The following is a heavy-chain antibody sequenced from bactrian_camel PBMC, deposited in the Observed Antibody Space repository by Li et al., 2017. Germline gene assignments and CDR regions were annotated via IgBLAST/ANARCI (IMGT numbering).Heavy chain of an antibody. D-gene: IGHD6*01. J-gene: IGHJ4*01. CDR1: RYTYKRNC. Sequence: HVQLVESGGDSVQAGGSLTLSCTAGRYTYKRNCMGWFRQRPGKDREGVAVLWIGGATTTYADSVKGRFIITRDKAKDLVYLQMNGLQPEDTGVYYCAADQLYGTCRDVLDFPARGQGTQVTVS. CDR2: LWIGGATT. V-gene: IGHV3S1*01. CDR3: AADQLYGTCRDVLDFPA.